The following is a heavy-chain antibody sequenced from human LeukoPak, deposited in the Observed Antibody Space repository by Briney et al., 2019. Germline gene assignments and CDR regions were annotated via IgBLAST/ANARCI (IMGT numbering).Heavy chain of an antibody. J-gene: IGHJ4*02. CDR1: GFTFSSYS. CDR2: ISSSSSYI. CDR3: ASIVPARYCSGGSCYAPFDY. Sequence: GGSLRLSCAASGFTFSSYSMNWVRQAPGKGLEWVSSISSSSSYIYYADSVKGRFTISRDNAKNSLYLQMNSLRAEDTAVYYCASIVPARYCSGGSCYAPFDYWGQGTLVTVSS. D-gene: IGHD2-15*01. V-gene: IGHV3-21*01.